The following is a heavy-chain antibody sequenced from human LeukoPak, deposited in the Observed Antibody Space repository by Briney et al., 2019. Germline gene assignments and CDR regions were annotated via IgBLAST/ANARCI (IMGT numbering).Heavy chain of an antibody. D-gene: IGHD4-23*01. V-gene: IGHV3-30-3*01. CDR1: GFTFSSYA. CDR2: LSHDGGNK. J-gene: IGHJ4*02. Sequence: PGGSLSLSCAASGFTFSSYAMHWVRQAPGRGLEWVSALSHDGGNKYFADSVKGRFTISRDNCKNTLYLQMNSLRPEDTAVYYCARGTVVTPGFDYWGQGTLVTVSS. CDR3: ARGTVVTPGFDY.